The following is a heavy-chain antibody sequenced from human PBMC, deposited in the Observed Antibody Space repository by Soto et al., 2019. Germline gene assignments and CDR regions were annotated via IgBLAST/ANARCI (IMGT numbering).Heavy chain of an antibody. V-gene: IGHV4-39*01. D-gene: IGHD3-22*01. CDR3: ARHPDYYDSSGYYGLDY. CDR2: IYYSGST. CDR1: SYY. J-gene: IGHJ4*02. Sequence: SYYWGWIRQPPGKGLEWIGSIYYSGSTYYNPSLKSRVTISVDTSKNQFSLKLSSVTAADTAVYYCARHPDYYDSSGYYGLDYWGQGTLVTVSS.